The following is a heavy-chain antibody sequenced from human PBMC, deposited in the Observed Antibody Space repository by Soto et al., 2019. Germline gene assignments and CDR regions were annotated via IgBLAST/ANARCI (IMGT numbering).Heavy chain of an antibody. J-gene: IGHJ4*02. V-gene: IGHV1-69*01. CDR2: IIPRFGAP. Sequence: QVQLVQSGAEVKKPGSSVKVSCKASGGPFSNTAFIWVRQAHGQGLEWMGGIIPRFGAPNYAQKFQGRLMISADDSASKAYMELNTLTSEDTAVYYCATPAEPLDTAMLKGLAHWGQGTLVTVSS. CDR3: ATPAEPLDTAMLKGLAH. D-gene: IGHD5-18*01. CDR1: GGPFSNTA.